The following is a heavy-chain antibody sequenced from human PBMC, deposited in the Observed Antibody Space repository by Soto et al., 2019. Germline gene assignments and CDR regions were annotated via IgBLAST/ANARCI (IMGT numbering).Heavy chain of an antibody. Sequence: SETLSLTCRVSGGSISRYYWSWIRQPAGKGLEWIGRIYTSGSTNYNPSLKSRVTMSVDTSKNQFSLKLSSVTAADTAVYYCASGSSSFTNYFDYWGQGTLVTVSS. J-gene: IGHJ4*02. CDR3: ASGSSSFTNYFDY. CDR1: GGSISRYY. V-gene: IGHV4-4*07. D-gene: IGHD6-13*01. CDR2: IYTSGST.